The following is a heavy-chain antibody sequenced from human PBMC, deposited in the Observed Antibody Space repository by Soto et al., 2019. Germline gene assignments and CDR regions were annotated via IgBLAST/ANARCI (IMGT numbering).Heavy chain of an antibody. V-gene: IGHV3-30-3*01. J-gene: IGHJ4*02. Sequence: PGGSLRLSCAASGFTFSTYAMHWVRQAPGKGLEWVAVISYDGTNQYYADSVKGRFTISRDNSKSTLYLQMNSLRTEDTAVYYCARDSGRYGDFDYWGQGTLVTVSS. CDR1: GFTFSTYA. D-gene: IGHD4-17*01. CDR2: ISYDGTNQ. CDR3: ARDSGRYGDFDY.